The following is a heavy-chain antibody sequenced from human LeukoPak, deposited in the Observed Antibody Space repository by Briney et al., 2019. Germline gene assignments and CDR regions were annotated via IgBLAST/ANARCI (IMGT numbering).Heavy chain of an antibody. Sequence: GGSLRLSYAASGFTFSNYAMSWVRQAPGKGLEWVSGISGDGVHTYYAGSVKGRFTISRDNSRNTLYLQMNSLRAEDTAVYYCADGGTAVIFNSAGDWGQGTLVNVSS. V-gene: IGHV3-23*01. D-gene: IGHD3/OR15-3a*01. CDR2: ISGDGVHT. CDR1: GFTFSNYA. J-gene: IGHJ4*02. CDR3: ADGGTAVIFNSAGD.